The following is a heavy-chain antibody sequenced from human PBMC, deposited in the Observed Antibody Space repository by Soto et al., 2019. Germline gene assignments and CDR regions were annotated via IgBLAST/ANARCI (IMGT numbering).Heavy chain of an antibody. CDR3: SSRVTDAPT. J-gene: IGHJ5*02. V-gene: IGHV4-59*01. CDR1: GGSISNYY. CDR2: IYDSGST. D-gene: IGHD3-10*01. Sequence: PSETLSLTCTVSGGSISNYYWSWVRQPPGKGLEWIGYIYDSGSTNYNPSLKSRVTISVDTSKNQFSLRLTSVTAADTAVYYCSSRVTDAPTWGQGTLVT.